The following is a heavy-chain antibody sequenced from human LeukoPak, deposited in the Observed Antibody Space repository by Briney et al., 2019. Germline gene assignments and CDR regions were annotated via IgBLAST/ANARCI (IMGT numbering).Heavy chain of an antibody. D-gene: IGHD5-12*01. CDR1: GGSISSYY. J-gene: IGHJ4*02. Sequence: PSETLSLTCTVSGGSISSYYWSWIRQPPGKGLEWIGEINHSGSTNYNPSLKSRVTISVDTSKNQFSLKLSSVTAADTAVYYCASRDGYNRPLDYWGQGTLVTVSS. V-gene: IGHV4-34*01. CDR2: INHSGST. CDR3: ASRDGYNRPLDY.